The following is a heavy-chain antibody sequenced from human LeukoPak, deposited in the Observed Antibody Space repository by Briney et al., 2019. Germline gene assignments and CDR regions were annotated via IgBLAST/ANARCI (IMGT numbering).Heavy chain of an antibody. CDR3: ATPLDYYDRSDSHQGGD. Sequence: GGSLRLSCAASGFTFSRHWMAWVRQAPGKGLEWVANIKHDGSEKNYVDSVKGRFTISRDNAKNSLYLQMNSLRAEDTAVYYCATPLDYYDRSDSHQGGDWGQGTLVTVSS. J-gene: IGHJ4*02. D-gene: IGHD3-22*01. CDR1: GFTFSRHW. V-gene: IGHV3-7*03. CDR2: IKHDGSEK.